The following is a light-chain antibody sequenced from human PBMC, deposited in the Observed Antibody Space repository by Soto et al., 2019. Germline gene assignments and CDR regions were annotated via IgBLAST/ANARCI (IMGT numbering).Light chain of an antibody. Sequence: DIVMTQTPLSLPVTPGEPASISCRSSQSLFDSADGNTYLDWYXQKPGQXXQXLIYTLSSRASGVPDRFSGIGSRTDFTLKISRVEAEDVAVYYCMQRREFPITFGQGTRLEIK. V-gene: IGKV2-40*01. CDR3: MQRREFPIT. J-gene: IGKJ5*01. CDR2: TLS. CDR1: QSLFDSADGNTY.